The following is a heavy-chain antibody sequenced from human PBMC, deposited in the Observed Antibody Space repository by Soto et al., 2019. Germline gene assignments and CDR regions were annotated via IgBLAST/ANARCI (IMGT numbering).Heavy chain of an antibody. D-gene: IGHD4-17*01. CDR3: VRTVTTTGTMFFDY. CDR1: GFIFSDHC. CDR2: KRNKAKSYTT. V-gene: IGHV3-72*01. J-gene: IGHJ4*02. Sequence: EVQLVESGGGLVQPGGSLRLSCAASGFIFSDHCIDWVRKAPGKGLEWVGRKRNKAKSYTTDYAASVKGRFTISRDDSKNSLYLQMNSLESEDTALYYCVRTVTTTGTMFFDYWGQETLLTVSS.